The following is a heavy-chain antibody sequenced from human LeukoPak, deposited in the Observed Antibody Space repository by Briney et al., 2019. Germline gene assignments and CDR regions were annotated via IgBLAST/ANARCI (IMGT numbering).Heavy chain of an antibody. Sequence: GGSLRLSCAASGFTFSSYWMSWVRQAPGKGLEWVANIKKDGSEKYYVDSVKGRFTISRDNDKNSLYLQMNSLRAEDTAVYYCARRSGQGAFDIWGQGTMVTVSS. CDR1: GFTFSSYW. CDR2: IKKDGSEK. CDR3: ARRSGQGAFDI. V-gene: IGHV3-7*01. J-gene: IGHJ3*02.